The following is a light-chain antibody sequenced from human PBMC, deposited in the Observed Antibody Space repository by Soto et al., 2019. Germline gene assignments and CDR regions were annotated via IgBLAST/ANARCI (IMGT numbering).Light chain of an antibody. CDR2: GAS. V-gene: IGKV3-15*01. Sequence: TRSRATHTVSPDDIAIRSCRASQSVRSHLAWYPQKPGQAPRLLIYGASARATASPGRFRGSGSGTEFTLTISSVSSEDFAVYYCQHYNTWQWKFGQGTKVDNK. CDR1: QSVRSH. CDR3: QHYNTWQWK. J-gene: IGKJ1*01.